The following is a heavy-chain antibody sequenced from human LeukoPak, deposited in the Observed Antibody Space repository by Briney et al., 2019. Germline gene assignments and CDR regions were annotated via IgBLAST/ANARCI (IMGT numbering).Heavy chain of an antibody. CDR1: GYTFTSYY. CDR2: INPSGGST. D-gene: IGHD6-6*01. V-gene: IGHV1-46*01. J-gene: IGHJ4*02. Sequence: ASVKVSCKASGYTFTSYYMHWVRQAPGQGLEWMGIINPSGGSTSYAQKFQGRVTMTRDTSTSTVYMELSSLRSEDTAVYYCARISIAARPWVFFDYWGQGTLVTVSS. CDR3: ARISIAARPWVFFDY.